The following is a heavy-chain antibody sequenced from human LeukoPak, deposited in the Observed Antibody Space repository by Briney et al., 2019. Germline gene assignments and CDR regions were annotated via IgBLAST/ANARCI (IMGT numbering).Heavy chain of an antibody. CDR3: ARDFPGYSSGWSDY. D-gene: IGHD6-19*01. CDR1: GGSITTSSYY. CDR2: IYYSGST. J-gene: IGHJ4*02. Sequence: PSETLSLTCTVSGGSITTSSYYWGWIRQPPGKGLEWIGSIYYSGSTYYNPSLKSRVTISVDTSKNQFSLKLSSVTAADTAVYYCARDFPGYSSGWSDYWGQGTLVTVSS. V-gene: IGHV4-39*07.